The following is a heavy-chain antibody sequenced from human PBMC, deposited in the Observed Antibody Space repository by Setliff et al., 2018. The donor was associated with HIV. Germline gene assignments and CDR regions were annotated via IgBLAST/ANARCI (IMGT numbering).Heavy chain of an antibody. CDR2: IHYSGSAA. V-gene: IGHV4-30-4*08. CDR3: AREVDVLTTSDAFDI. Sequence: SETLSLTCTVSGDSIRSGDYYWSWIRQPPGRGLEWIGYIHYSGSAAYYSPSLQSRSTISIDTSKNQFSLRLTSVTAADTAIYYCAREVDVLTTSDAFDIWGRGTMVTVSS. D-gene: IGHD2-21*02. J-gene: IGHJ3*02. CDR1: GDSIRSGDYY.